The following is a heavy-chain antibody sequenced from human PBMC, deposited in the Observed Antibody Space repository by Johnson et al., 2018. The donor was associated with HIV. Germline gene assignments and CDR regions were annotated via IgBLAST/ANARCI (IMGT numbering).Heavy chain of an antibody. D-gene: IGHD3-16*01. Sequence: VQLVESGGGLVQSGGSLRLSCAASGFTFSSYAMSWVRQAPGKGLEWVSVIYSGGRTYYADSVKGRFTISREKAKISLYLQMNSLRAGDTAVYYCAREGDYVWGPGKVSDIWGQGTMVTVSS. CDR1: GFTFSSYA. J-gene: IGHJ3*02. CDR3: AREGDYVWGPGKVSDI. V-gene: IGHV3-66*01. CDR2: IYSGGRT.